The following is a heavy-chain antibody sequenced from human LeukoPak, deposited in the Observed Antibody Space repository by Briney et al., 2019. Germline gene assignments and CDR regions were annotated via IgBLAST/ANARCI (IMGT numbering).Heavy chain of an antibody. Sequence: GGSLRLSCAASGFSFSVYWMSWVRQAPGRELEWVANIKPDGSEKNYADSMKGRFTISRDNAKNSLFLQMDSLTAEDTAVYYCARDPSSLRDSFDYWGQGTLVTVSS. CDR1: GFSFSVYW. CDR2: IKPDGSEK. CDR3: ARDPSSLRDSFDY. J-gene: IGHJ4*02. V-gene: IGHV3-7*01.